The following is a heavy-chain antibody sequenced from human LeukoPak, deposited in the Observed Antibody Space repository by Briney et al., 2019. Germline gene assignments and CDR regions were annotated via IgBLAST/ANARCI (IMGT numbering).Heavy chain of an antibody. CDR2: IIPILGVA. J-gene: IGHJ3*02. CDR3: AREGSASGAFDI. D-gene: IGHD3-10*01. V-gene: IGHV1-69*04. Sequence: SVKVSCKASGGTFSSYAISWVRQAPGQGLEWMGRIIPILGVANYAQKFQGRVTITADKSTSTAYMELSRLRSEDTAVYYCAREGSASGAFDIWGQGTMVTVSS. CDR1: GGTFSSYA.